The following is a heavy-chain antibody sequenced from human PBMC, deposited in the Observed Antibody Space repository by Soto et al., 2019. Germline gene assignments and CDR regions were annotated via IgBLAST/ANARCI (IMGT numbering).Heavy chain of an antibody. V-gene: IGHV4-39*01. D-gene: IGHD2-15*01. J-gene: IGHJ3*02. CDR1: GGSIRNTSYY. CDR2: IYHSGTT. Sequence: SSETMSLTCTVSGGSIRNTSYYWGWIRQPPGKGLEWIGSIYHSGTTYYNPSLKSRVTISVATSKTLFSLKLTSVSVADTAVYYCARHHLTWYDVFEIWVLGTMVTGSS. CDR3: ARHHLTWYDVFEI.